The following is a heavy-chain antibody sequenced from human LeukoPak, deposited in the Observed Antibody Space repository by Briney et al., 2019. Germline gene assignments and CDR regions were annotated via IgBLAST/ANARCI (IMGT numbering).Heavy chain of an antibody. CDR3: ARGPPAFDI. CDR1: GGSFSGYY. J-gene: IGHJ3*02. V-gene: IGHV4-34*01. Sequence: SETLSLTCAVYGGSFSGYYWSWIRQPPGKGLEWIGEINHSGSTNHNPSLKSRVTISVDTSKNQFSLKLSSATAADTAVYYCARGPPAFDIWGQGTMVTVSS. CDR2: INHSGST.